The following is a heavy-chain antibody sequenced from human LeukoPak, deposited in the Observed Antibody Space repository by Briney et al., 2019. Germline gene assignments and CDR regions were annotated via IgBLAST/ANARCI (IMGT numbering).Heavy chain of an antibody. J-gene: IGHJ4*02. V-gene: IGHV3-74*01. CDR1: GFTFSTYW. Sequence: GGSLRLSCGASGFTFSTYWMHWVRQAPGKGLVWVSRIDVDGSTTGYADSVKGRFTISRDNAKNTLYLQMNSLRAEDTAVYYCVRGYTYGLDNWGQGTLVTVSS. CDR2: IDVDGSTT. CDR3: VRGYTYGLDN. D-gene: IGHD5-18*01.